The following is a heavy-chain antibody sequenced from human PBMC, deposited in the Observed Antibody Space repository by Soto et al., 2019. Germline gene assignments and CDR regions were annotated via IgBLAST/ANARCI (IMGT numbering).Heavy chain of an antibody. V-gene: IGHV4-30-4*01. Sequence: QVQLQGSGPGLVKPSQTLSLTCTVSGGSISSGDYYWSWIRQPPGKGLEWIGYIYYSGSTYYNPSLKSRVTISVDTSKNQFSLKLSSVTAADTAVYYCARGAAAGANSRNWFDPWGQGTLVTVSS. D-gene: IGHD6-13*01. J-gene: IGHJ5*02. CDR2: IYYSGST. CDR3: ARGAAAGANSRNWFDP. CDR1: GGSISSGDYY.